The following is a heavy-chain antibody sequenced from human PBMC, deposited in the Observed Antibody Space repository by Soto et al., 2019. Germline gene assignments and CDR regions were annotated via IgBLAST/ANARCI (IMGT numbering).Heavy chain of an antibody. CDR3: ARESGGATATLDYYYFYMDV. V-gene: IGHV1-2*02. CDR1: GDSFSAFY. CDR2: INPNGGAT. Sequence: QVPLVQSGAEVKKPGASVKVSCKTSGDSFSAFYLHWVRQAPGQGLEGLGWINPNGGATKYAQKFRGRVAMTRDTSIRTAYLELSSLRSDDTAIYYCARESGGATATLDYYYFYMDVWGKGTTVTVSS. D-gene: IGHD5-12*01. J-gene: IGHJ6*03.